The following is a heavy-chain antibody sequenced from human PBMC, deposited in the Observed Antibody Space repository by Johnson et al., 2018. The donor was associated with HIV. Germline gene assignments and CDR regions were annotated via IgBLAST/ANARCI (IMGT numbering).Heavy chain of an antibody. CDR3: AKDPSALSITGTSDAFDI. CDR1: GFTLSSYG. CDR2: IRYDGSKK. J-gene: IGHJ3*02. V-gene: IGHV3-30*02. D-gene: IGHD1-20*01. Sequence: QMQLVESGGGLVKAGGSLRLSCAASGFTLSSYGMHWVRQAPGKGLEWVTFIRYDGSKKYYADSVKGRFTISRDNSKNTLYLQMNSLRAEDTAVYYCAKDPSALSITGTSDAFDIWGKGTMVTVSS.